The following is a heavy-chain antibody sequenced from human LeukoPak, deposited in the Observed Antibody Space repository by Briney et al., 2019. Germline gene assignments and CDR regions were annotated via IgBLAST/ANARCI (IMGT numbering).Heavy chain of an antibody. CDR2: IYFSGST. V-gene: IGHV4-59*01. CDR1: GGSISGYY. CDR3: ARDGRGYYSESWFDP. Sequence: SETLSLTCTVSGGSISGYYWGWIRQPPGKGLEWIGHIYFSGSTDYNPSLKSRVTISVDTPKNQFSLKLTSVTAADTAVYYCARDGRGYYSESWFDPWGQGALVTVSS. J-gene: IGHJ5*02. D-gene: IGHD3-22*01.